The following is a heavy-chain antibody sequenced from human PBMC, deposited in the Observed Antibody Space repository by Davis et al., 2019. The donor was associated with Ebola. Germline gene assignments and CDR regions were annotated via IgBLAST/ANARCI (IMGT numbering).Heavy chain of an antibody. V-gene: IGHV3-48*02. D-gene: IGHD5-18*01. Sequence: GESLKISCAAFGFTFSSYSMNWVRQAPGKGLEWVSYISSSSSTIYYADSVKGRFTISRDNAKNSLYLQMNSLRDEDTAVYYCARWGGGNSYGPSVCYFDYWGQGTLVTVSA. CDR2: ISSSSSTI. CDR3: ARWGGGNSYGPSVCYFDY. J-gene: IGHJ4*02. CDR1: GFTFSSYS.